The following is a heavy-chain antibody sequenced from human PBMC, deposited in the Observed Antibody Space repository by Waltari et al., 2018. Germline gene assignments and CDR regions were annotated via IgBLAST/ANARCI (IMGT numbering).Heavy chain of an antibody. CDR2: INHSGST. D-gene: IGHD3-10*01. J-gene: IGHJ4*02. V-gene: IGHV4-59*12. CDR3: ARAFKKVRGVLDY. CDR1: GGSISTYY. Sequence: QVQLQESGPGLVKPSETLSLTCTVSGGSISTYYWNWNRQPPGKGLEWIGEINHSGSTNYNPSLKSRVTISVDTSKNQFSLKLSSVTAADTAVYYCARAFKKVRGVLDYWGQGTLVTVSS.